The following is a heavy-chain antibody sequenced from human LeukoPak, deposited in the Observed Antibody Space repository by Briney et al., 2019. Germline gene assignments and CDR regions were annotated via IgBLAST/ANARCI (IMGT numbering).Heavy chain of an antibody. D-gene: IGHD2-21*02. CDR2: IYYSGST. CDR3: ASVNIVVVTPDAFDI. V-gene: IGHV4-31*03. CDR1: GGSISSGGYY. Sequence: SETPSLTCTVSGGSISSGGYYWSWIRQHPGKGLEWIGYIYYSGSTYYNPSLKSRVTISVDTSKNQFSLKLSSVTAADTAVYYCASVNIVVVTPDAFDIWGQGTMVTVSS. J-gene: IGHJ3*02.